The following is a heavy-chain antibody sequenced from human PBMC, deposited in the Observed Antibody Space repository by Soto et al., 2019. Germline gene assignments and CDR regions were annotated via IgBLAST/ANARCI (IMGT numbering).Heavy chain of an antibody. CDR3: ATSPSGYSGYDPRSAFDY. V-gene: IGHV1-18*01. D-gene: IGHD5-12*01. J-gene: IGHJ4*02. CDR1: GYTFTSYG. Sequence: QVQLVQSGAEVKKPGASVKVSCKASGYTFTSYGISWVRQAPGQGLEWMGWISAYNGNTNYAQKLQGRVTMTTDTSPSTAYMELRSLRSDDTAVYYCATSPSGYSGYDPRSAFDYWGQGTLVTVSS. CDR2: ISAYNGNT.